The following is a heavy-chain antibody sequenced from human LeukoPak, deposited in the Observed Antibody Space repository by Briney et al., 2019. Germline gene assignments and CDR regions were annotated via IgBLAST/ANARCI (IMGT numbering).Heavy chain of an antibody. V-gene: IGHV1-69*05. Sequence: ASVKVSCKASGGTFSSYAISWVRQAPGQGLEWMGGIIPIFGTANYAQKFQGRVTITTDESTSTAYMELSSLRSEDTAVYYCARDPLNNIAARPFAWGQGTLVTVSS. J-gene: IGHJ5*02. CDR2: IIPIFGTA. CDR3: ARDPLNNIAARPFA. D-gene: IGHD6-6*01. CDR1: GGTFSSYA.